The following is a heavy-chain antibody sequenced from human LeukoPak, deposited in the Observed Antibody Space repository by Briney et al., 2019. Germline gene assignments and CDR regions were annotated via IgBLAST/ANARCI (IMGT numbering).Heavy chain of an antibody. CDR1: GFTLSKHP. CDR2: LSDTGDSR. D-gene: IGHD1-1*01. Sequence: GGSLRLSCAASGFTLSKHPMYWVRQAPGKGLEWVSSLSDTGDSRHYADSVKGRFTLSRDNSKNTLYLQMNSLRAEDTAVYYCARDPGTRYYYYGMDVWGQGTTVTVSS. V-gene: IGHV3-23*01. CDR3: ARDPGTRYYYYGMDV. J-gene: IGHJ6*02.